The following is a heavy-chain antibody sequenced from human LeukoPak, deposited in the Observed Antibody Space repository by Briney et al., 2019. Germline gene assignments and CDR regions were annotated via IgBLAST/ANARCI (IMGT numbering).Heavy chain of an antibody. Sequence: GASVKVSCKASVYTFTSYGISWVRQAPGQGLEWMGWISAYNGNTNYAQKLQGRVTMTTDTSTSTAYMELRSLRSDDTAVYYCARYRSSTSCYEPPYYYGMDVWGQGTTVTVSS. D-gene: IGHD2-2*01. CDR3: ARYRSSTSCYEPPYYYGMDV. CDR2: ISAYNGNT. J-gene: IGHJ6*02. CDR1: VYTFTSYG. V-gene: IGHV1-18*01.